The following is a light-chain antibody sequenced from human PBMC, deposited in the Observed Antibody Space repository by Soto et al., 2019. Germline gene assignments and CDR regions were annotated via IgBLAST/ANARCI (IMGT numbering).Light chain of an antibody. CDR1: QGISNY. CDR2: DAS. V-gene: IGKV1-9*01. J-gene: IGKJ5*01. Sequence: DIQLTQSPSFLSAPVGDRVTITCRASQGISNYLVWYQQKPGRAPKLLMYDASTLQSGVPSRFSGSGFGTEFTLTISSLQPADFATYYCQQVDSYPITFGQGTRLEI. CDR3: QQVDSYPIT.